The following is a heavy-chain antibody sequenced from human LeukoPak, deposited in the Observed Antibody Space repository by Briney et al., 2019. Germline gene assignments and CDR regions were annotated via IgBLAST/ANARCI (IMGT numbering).Heavy chain of an antibody. CDR3: ARGIAAAGTVLNWFDP. J-gene: IGHJ5*02. CDR2: IYYSGST. V-gene: IGHV4-30-4*07. CDR1: GGSISSGGYS. Sequence: PSETLSLTCAVSGGSISSGGYSWSWIRQPPGKGLEWIGYIYYSGSTYYNPSLKSRVTISVDTSKNQFSLKQSSVTAADTAVYYCARGIAAAGTVLNWFDPWGQGTLVTVSS. D-gene: IGHD6-13*01.